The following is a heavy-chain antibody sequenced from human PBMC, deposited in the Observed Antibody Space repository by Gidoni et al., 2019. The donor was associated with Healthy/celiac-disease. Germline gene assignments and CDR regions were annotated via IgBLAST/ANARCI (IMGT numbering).Heavy chain of an antibody. CDR3: ASLNYYDILTGYSLLNYFDY. J-gene: IGHJ4*02. CDR1: GGSISSSSYY. D-gene: IGHD3-9*01. CDR2: SYYSGST. V-gene: IGHV4-39*01. Sequence: QLQLQESGPGLVKPSETLSLTCTVSGGSISSSSYYWGWIRQPPGKGLEWIGSSYYSGSTYYNPSLKSRVTISVDTSKNQFSLKLSSVTAADTAVYYCASLNYYDILTGYSLLNYFDYWGQGTLVTVSS.